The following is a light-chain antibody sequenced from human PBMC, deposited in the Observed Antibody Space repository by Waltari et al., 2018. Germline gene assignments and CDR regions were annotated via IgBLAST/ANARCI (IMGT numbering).Light chain of an antibody. V-gene: IGKV1-9*01. CDR3: QQFNASPRT. J-gene: IGKJ1*01. Sequence: IQLTQSPSSLSASVGDRVTITFRASQGVNVYLAWYQQKPGKAPQLLIYAASTLQSGVSSRFSGSGSGTDFTLTINSLQPEDIATYYCQQFNASPRTFGQGTNVEIK. CDR2: AAS. CDR1: QGVNVY.